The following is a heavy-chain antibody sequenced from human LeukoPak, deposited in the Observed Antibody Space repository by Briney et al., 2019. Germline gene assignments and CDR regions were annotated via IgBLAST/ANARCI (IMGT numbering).Heavy chain of an antibody. V-gene: IGHV4-59*02. D-gene: IGHD6-13*01. CDR2: IYYTGST. Sequence: PSETLSLTCTISGGSVSDYYWSWIRQSPGKGLEWIGYIYYTGSTTYNPSLKSRVTISVDTSKNQFSLKLSSVTAADTAVYYCARAVRQQLVLFDPWGQGTLVTVSS. CDR1: GGSVSDYY. CDR3: ARAVRQQLVLFDP. J-gene: IGHJ5*02.